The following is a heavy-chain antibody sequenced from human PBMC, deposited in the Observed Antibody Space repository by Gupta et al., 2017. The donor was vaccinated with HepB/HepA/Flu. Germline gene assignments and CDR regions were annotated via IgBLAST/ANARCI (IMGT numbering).Heavy chain of an antibody. D-gene: IGHD3-22*01. CDR1: GFTLSNYA. Sequence: QVQLVESGGGVVQPGRSLRLSCAASGFTLSNYAMPCVRQAPGKGLEWVAVISYDGSNKYYADSVQGRFTISRDNSKNTLYLQMNSLRAEDTAVYYCALPYDSSGYYRWYFDYWGQGTLVTVSS. CDR2: ISYDGSNK. CDR3: ALPYDSSGYYRWYFDY. V-gene: IGHV3-30*03. J-gene: IGHJ4*02.